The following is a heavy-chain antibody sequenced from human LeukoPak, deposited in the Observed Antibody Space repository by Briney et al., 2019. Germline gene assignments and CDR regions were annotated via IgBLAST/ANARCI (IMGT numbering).Heavy chain of an antibody. CDR1: GFTLNNAW. CDR2: IKRETDGGTI. V-gene: IGHV3-15*01. D-gene: IGHD3-22*01. CDR3: TTDRYYDNSELQFQH. J-gene: IGHJ1*01. Sequence: GSLRLSCAASGFTLNNAWMSWVRQAPGKGLEWLGRIKRETDGGTIDYAAPVKGRFTISRDDPRNTLYLQMDRLKIEDTAVYYCTTDRYYDNSELQFQHWGQGTLVTVSS.